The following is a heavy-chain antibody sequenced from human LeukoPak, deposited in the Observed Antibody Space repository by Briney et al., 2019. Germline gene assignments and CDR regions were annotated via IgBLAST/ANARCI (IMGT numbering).Heavy chain of an antibody. V-gene: IGHV4-30-2*01. J-gene: IGHJ3*02. Sequence: PSQTLSLTCTVSGGSISSGGYYWSWIRQPPGKGLECIGYIYHSGSTYYNPSLKSRVTISVDTSKNQFSLKLSSVTAADTAVYYCAREWLRLGIVYDAFDIWGQGTMVTVSS. D-gene: IGHD7-27*01. CDR2: IYHSGST. CDR1: GGSISSGGYY. CDR3: AREWLRLGIVYDAFDI.